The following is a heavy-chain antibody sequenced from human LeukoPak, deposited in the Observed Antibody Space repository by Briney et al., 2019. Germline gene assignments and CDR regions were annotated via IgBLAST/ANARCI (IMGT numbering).Heavy chain of an antibody. J-gene: IGHJ5*02. V-gene: IGHV3-23*03. Sequence: GGSLRLSCAASGFTFSSYAMSWVRQAPGKGLEWVSLIYSGGGTYSADSVKGRFTISRDNSKNTLYLQMNSLRAEDTAVYYCAKDSSGWFNWFDPWGQGTLVTVSS. D-gene: IGHD6-19*01. CDR3: AKDSSGWFNWFDP. CDR1: GFTFSSYA. CDR2: IYSGGGT.